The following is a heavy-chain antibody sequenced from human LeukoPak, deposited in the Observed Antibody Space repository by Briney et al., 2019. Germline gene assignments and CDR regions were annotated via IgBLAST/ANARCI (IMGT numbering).Heavy chain of an antibody. J-gene: IGHJ4*02. Sequence: SETLSLTCTVSGGSINSFYWNWIRQPPGKGLEWIASIFYTGSSSYNPSLKTRVTISVDTSKNQLFLKLSSVTAADTAVYYCARRMAVAGDFDYWGQGTLVTVSS. CDR3: ARRMAVAGDFDY. D-gene: IGHD6-19*01. CDR2: IFYTGSS. CDR1: GGSINSFY. V-gene: IGHV4-59*08.